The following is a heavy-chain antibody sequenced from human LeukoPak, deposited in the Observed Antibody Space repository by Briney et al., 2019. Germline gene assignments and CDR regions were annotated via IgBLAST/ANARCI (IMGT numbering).Heavy chain of an antibody. J-gene: IGHJ4*02. CDR2: IRSKTYGGTT. V-gene: IGHV3-49*04. CDR1: ASTFADYA. Sequence: GGSLRLSCTASASTFADYAMTWVRQPPGKGLDWLGFIRSKTYGGTTEFAASVKGRFTISRDDSKSIAYLQMNSLNTDDTGVYYCTPNPMVPFDYWGQGTLVTVSS. CDR3: TPNPMVPFDY. D-gene: IGHD3-10*01.